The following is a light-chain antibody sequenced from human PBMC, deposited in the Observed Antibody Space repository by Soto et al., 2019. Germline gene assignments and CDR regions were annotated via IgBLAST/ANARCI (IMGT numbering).Light chain of an antibody. Sequence: DSVMTQSPLSLPVTPGEPASISCRSSQSLLYSNGYNYLDWYLQKPGQSPQLLIYLGSNRAAGVPDRFSGSGSGTDFALKISRVEAEDVGVYYCMQGTHWPITFGQGTRLEIK. CDR2: LGS. CDR3: MQGTHWPIT. CDR1: QSLLYSNGYNY. J-gene: IGKJ5*01. V-gene: IGKV2-28*01.